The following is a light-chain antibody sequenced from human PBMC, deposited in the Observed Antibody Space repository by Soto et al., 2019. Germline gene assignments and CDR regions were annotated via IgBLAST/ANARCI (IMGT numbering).Light chain of an antibody. CDR3: ATWDSSLKIGV. CDR2: DTN. CDR1: TPNIGSNS. J-gene: IGLJ3*02. V-gene: IGLV1-51*01. Sequence: QSVLTQPPSLSAAPGQRVTISCSEPTPNIGSNSVSWYLQVPGTVPKLLIYDTNKRPSGIPDRISGSKSGSSATLDITGLQTGDEADYYCATWDSSLKIGVFGGGTKLTVL.